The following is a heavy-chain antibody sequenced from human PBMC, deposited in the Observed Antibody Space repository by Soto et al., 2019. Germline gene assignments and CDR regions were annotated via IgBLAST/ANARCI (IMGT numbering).Heavy chain of an antibody. D-gene: IGHD4-17*01. V-gene: IGHV4-39*01. CDR1: GGSISSSSYY. CDR3: ARRDYGGNSPLFDY. J-gene: IGHJ4*02. CDR2: IYYSGST. Sequence: QLQLQESGPGLVKPSETLSLTCTVSGGSISSSSYYWGWIRQPPGKGLEWIGSIYYSGSTYYNPSRKSRVTISVDTSKNQFSLKLRSVTAADTAVYYCARRDYGGNSPLFDYWGQGTLVTVSS.